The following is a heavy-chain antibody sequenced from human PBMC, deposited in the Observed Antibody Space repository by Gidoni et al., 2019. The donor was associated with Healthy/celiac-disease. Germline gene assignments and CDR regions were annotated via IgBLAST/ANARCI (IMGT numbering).Heavy chain of an antibody. J-gene: IGHJ3*02. D-gene: IGHD3-3*02. CDR3: AKDNSFMANDAFDI. CDR1: GFTLDDYA. V-gene: IGHV3-9*01. CDR2: INWNSGSI. Sequence: EVQLEESGGGLVQPGRSLRLSCAASGFTLDDYAMHWFRQAPGKGLEWVSGINWNSGSIGYADSVKGRFTISRDNAKNSLYLQMNSLRAEDTALYYCAKDNSFMANDAFDIWGQGTMVTVSS.